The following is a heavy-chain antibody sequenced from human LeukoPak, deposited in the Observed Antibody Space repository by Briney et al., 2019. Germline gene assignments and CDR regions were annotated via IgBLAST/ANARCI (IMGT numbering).Heavy chain of an antibody. J-gene: IGHJ4*02. CDR2: IYYNGNT. D-gene: IGHD1-1*01. Sequence: PSETLSLTCTVSGGSITSYYWSWIRQPPGQGLEWIGYIYYNGNTNYSPSLKSRVTISVDTSKSQFSLNLSSVTAADTAMYYCTRGLGKFDYWGQGMRVTVPS. V-gene: IGHV4-59*01. CDR3: TRGLGKFDY. CDR1: GGSITSYY.